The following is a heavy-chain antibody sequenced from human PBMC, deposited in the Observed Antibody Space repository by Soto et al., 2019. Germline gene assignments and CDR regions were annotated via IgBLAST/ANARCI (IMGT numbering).Heavy chain of an antibody. J-gene: IGHJ4*02. V-gene: IGHV3-49*03. CDR3: TRDRDGSGLDY. D-gene: IGHD6-19*01. CDR1: GFTFGDYA. Sequence: GGSLRLSCTASGFTFGDYAMSWFRQAPGKGLEWVGFIRGKAYGGTTEYAASVKGRFTISRDDSKSIAYLQMNSLKTEDTAVYYCTRDRDGSGLDYWGQGTLVTVSS. CDR2: IRGKAYGGTT.